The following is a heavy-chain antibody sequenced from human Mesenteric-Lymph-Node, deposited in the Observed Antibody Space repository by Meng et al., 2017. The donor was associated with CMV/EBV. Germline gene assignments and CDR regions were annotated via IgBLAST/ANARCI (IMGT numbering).Heavy chain of an antibody. CDR2: MSGSSSST. CDR1: GFTFSSYA. CDR3: AKDKNLYGGAARPHYFDY. J-gene: IGHJ4*02. V-gene: IGHV3-23*01. Sequence: SCAASGFTFSSYAMSWVRQAPGKGLEWVSGMSGSSSSTYYADSVKGRFTISRDNSKNTLYLQMNSLRAEDTAVYYCAKDKNLYGGAARPHYFDYWGQGTLVTVSS. D-gene: IGHD6-6*01.